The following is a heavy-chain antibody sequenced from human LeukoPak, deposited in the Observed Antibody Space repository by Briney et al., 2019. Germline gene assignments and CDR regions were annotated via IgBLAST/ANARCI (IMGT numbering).Heavy chain of an antibody. D-gene: IGHD5-18*01. CDR3: TTGSRVQLWLRVFLY. CDR1: GFTFSDYY. CDR2: IKSKTDGGTT. V-gene: IGHV3-15*01. Sequence: GGSLRLSCAASGFTFSDYYMSWIRQAPGKGLEWVGRIKSKTDGGTTDYAAPVKGRFTISRDDSKNTLYLQMNSLKTEDTAVYYCTTGSRVQLWLRVFLYWGQGTLVTVSS. J-gene: IGHJ4*02.